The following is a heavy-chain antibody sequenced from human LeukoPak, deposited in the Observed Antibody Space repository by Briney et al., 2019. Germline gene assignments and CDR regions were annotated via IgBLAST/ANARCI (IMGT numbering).Heavy chain of an antibody. D-gene: IGHD3-22*01. J-gene: IGHJ5*02. V-gene: IGHV4-30-4*01. CDR3: ARPYYYDSRIDP. CDR2: MYYSGST. Sequence: PSQTLSLTCTVSGVSISSGDYYWTWIRQPPGKGLEWIAYMYYSGSTYYNPSLKSRVTISLDTSKNQFSLNRSSVTAADTAVYYCARPYYYDSRIDPWGQGTLVTVSS. CDR1: GVSISSGDYY.